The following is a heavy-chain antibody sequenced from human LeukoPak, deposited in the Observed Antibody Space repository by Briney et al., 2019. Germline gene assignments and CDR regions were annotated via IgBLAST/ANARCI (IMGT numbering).Heavy chain of an antibody. CDR2: IYYSGST. CDR3: ARLSSGSNYGMDV. Sequence: SETLSLTCTVSGGSLSSSSYYWGWIRQPPAEGLLWIGSIYYSGSTYYNPSLKSRVTISVDTSKNQFSLKLSSVTAADTAVYYCARLSSGSNYGMDVWGQGTTVTVSS. V-gene: IGHV4-39*01. J-gene: IGHJ6*02. D-gene: IGHD3-10*01. CDR1: GGSLSSSSYY.